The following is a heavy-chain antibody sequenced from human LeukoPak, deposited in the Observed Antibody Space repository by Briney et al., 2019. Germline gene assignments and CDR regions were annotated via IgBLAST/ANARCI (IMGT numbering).Heavy chain of an antibody. J-gene: IGHJ4*02. D-gene: IGHD1-26*01. V-gene: IGHV3-43*01. CDR3: AKSIVGATTEPDY. CDR2: ISWDGGST. Sequence: GGSLRLSCAASGFTFDDYTMHWVRQAPGKGLEWVSLISWDGGSTYYADSVKGRFTISRDNSKNSLYLQMNSLRAEDTAVYYCAKSIVGATTEPDYWGQGTLVTVSS. CDR1: GFTFDDYT.